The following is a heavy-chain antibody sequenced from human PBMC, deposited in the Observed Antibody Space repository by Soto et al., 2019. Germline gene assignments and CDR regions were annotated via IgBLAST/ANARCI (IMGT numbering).Heavy chain of an antibody. CDR3: ARDPAPSGWYDY. J-gene: IGHJ4*02. V-gene: IGHV3-74*01. CDR1: GFTFSNYW. D-gene: IGHD6-19*01. CDR2: INSDGSST. Sequence: GGSLRLSCAASGFTFSNYWMHWVRQVPGKGLVWVSRINSDGSSTTYADSVKGRFTISRDNAKSTLYLQMNSLRAEDTAVYYCARDPAPSGWYDYWGQGTLVTVS.